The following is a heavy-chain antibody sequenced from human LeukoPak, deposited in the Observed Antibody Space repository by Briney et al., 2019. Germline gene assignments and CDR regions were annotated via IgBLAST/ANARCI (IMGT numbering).Heavy chain of an antibody. V-gene: IGHV3-23*01. J-gene: IGHJ5*02. CDR3: AKVPTYDFWSGYYSVWFDP. Sequence: PGGSLRLSCAASGFTFSSYAMSWVRQAPGKGLEWVSAISGSGGSTYYADSVKGRFTISRDNSKNTLYLQMNSLRAEDTAVYYCAKVPTYDFWSGYYSVWFDPWGQGTLVTVSS. CDR2: ISGSGGST. CDR1: GFTFSSYA. D-gene: IGHD3-3*01.